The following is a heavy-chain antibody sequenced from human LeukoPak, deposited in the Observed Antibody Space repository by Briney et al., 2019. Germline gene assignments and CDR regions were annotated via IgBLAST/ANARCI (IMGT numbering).Heavy chain of an antibody. CDR1: GFTFSSYE. V-gene: IGHV3-48*03. CDR2: ISSSGSTI. CDR3: ATPYYYYYYYMDV. J-gene: IGHJ6*03. Sequence: SGGSLRLSCAASGFTFSSYEMNWDRQAPGKGLEWVSYISSSGSTIYYADSVKGRFTISRDNAKNSLYLQMNSLRAEDTAVYYCATPYYYYYYYMDVWGKGTTVTVSS.